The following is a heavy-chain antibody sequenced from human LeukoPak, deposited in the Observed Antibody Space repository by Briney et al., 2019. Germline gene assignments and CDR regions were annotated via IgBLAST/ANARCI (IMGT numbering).Heavy chain of an antibody. V-gene: IGHV3-7*01. J-gene: IGHJ4*02. CDR2: INQDGSEK. CDR1: GFTFSSYW. Sequence: GGSLRLSCVASGFTFSSYWMSWVRQAPGKGLEWVANINQDGSEKYYVDSVKGRFTISRDNAKNSLFLQMNSLRAEDTAVYYCARESSGYFYWGQGTLVTVSS. CDR3: ARESSGYFY. D-gene: IGHD3-22*01.